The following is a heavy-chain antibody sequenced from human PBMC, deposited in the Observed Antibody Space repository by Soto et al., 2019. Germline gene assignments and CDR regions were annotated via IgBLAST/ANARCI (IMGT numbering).Heavy chain of an antibody. Sequence: EVQLVESGGGLVQPGGSLRLSCAASGFTFSSYSMNWVRQAPGKGLEWVSYISSSSSAIFYSDSVKGRFTISRDNAKNSLYLQMSSLRAEDTAVYYCARDWDSSGWYHWFDPWGQGTLVTVSS. CDR2: ISSSSSAI. CDR1: GFTFSSYS. CDR3: ARDWDSSGWYHWFDP. D-gene: IGHD6-19*01. J-gene: IGHJ5*02. V-gene: IGHV3-48*01.